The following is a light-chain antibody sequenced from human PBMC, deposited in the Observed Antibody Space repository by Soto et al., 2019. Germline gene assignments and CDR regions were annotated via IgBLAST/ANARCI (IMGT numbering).Light chain of an antibody. Sequence: DIQMTQSPSSLSASVGDRVTITCQASRDIANFLNWYQQRPGKAPKLLICDASTLETGVPSRFSGSISGSDFTLTISSLQPEDIATYYCQQYRTLPFTFGPGTKVDIK. CDR3: QQYRTLPFT. CDR2: DAS. CDR1: RDIANF. V-gene: IGKV1-33*01. J-gene: IGKJ3*01.